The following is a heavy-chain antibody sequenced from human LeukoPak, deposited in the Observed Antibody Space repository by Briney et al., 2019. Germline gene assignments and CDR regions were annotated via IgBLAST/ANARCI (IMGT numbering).Heavy chain of an antibody. V-gene: IGHV4-4*07. CDR3: ARATYYYALGSHFYYFDY. CDR1: GGSISNYY. Sequence: SETLSLTCTVSGGSISNYYWSWIRQSAGKGLEWLGRFYSSGTTHYSPSFNRRVTMSVDTSKNQFSLKLTSVTAADTAVYYCARATYYYALGSHFYYFDYWGQGTLVTVSS. D-gene: IGHD3-10*01. J-gene: IGHJ4*02. CDR2: FYSSGTT.